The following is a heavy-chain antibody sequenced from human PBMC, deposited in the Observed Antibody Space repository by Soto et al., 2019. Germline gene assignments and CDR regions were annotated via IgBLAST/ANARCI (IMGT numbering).Heavy chain of an antibody. Sequence: GGSLRLSSAASGFIFSNFAMYWVRRAPGKGLEWVSSIRQSGDRSSYADSAKGRFTISRDNSKNTLYLQMNGLRLDDTAVYYCVTAVRTRLDNWGPGTLVTVSS. CDR2: IRQSGDRS. J-gene: IGHJ4*02. CDR3: VTAVRTRLDN. V-gene: IGHV3-23*01. CDR1: GFIFSNFA. D-gene: IGHD3-10*01.